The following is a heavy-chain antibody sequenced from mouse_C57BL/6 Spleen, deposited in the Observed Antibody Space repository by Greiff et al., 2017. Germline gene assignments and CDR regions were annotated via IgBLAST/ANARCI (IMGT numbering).Heavy chain of an antibody. CDR2: IDPETGGT. CDR3: TRERSTVVAHMDY. J-gene: IGHJ4*01. D-gene: IGHD1-1*01. Sequence: VKLQESGAELVRPGASVTLSCKASGYTFTDYEMHWVKQTPVHGLEWIGAIDPETGGTAYNQKFKGKAILTADKSSSTAYMELRSLTSEDSAVYYCTRERSTVVAHMDYWGQGTSVTVSS. V-gene: IGHV1-15*01. CDR1: GYTFTDYE.